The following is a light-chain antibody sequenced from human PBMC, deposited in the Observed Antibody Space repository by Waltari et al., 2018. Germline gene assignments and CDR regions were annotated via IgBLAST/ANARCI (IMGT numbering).Light chain of an antibody. J-gene: IGLJ3*02. Sequence: QSALTQPASVSGSPGQSITLSCTGTRSDAGGYNYVSWCQQHPGKAPKLVIYDVNNRPSGVSNRFSGSKSGNTASLTISGLQTEDEADYYCSSYTTSGTWVFGGGTKLAVL. V-gene: IGLV2-14*03. CDR2: DVN. CDR3: SSYTTSGTWV. CDR1: RSDAGGYNY.